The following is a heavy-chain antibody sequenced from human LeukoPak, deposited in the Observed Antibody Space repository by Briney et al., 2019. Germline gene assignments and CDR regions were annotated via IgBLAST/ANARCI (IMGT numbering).Heavy chain of an antibody. CDR2: ISSSSSTI. CDR3: ARDRDDYFDY. CDR1: GFTFSSYS. J-gene: IGHJ4*02. V-gene: IGHV3-48*01. Sequence: PGGSLRLSCAASGFTFSSYSMNWVRQAPGKGLEWVSYISSSSSTIYYADSVKGRFTISRDNAKNSLYLQMNSLRAEDTAVYYCARDRDDYFDYWGQGTLVTVSS.